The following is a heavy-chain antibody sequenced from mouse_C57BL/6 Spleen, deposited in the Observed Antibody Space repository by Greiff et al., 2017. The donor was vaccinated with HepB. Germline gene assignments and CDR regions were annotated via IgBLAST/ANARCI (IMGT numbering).Heavy chain of an antibody. CDR1: GFTFSSYA. J-gene: IGHJ3*01. CDR3: VSYYGIYPAWFAC. Sequence: EVMLVESGGGLVKPGGSLKLSCAASGFTFSSYAMSWVRQTPEKRLEWVATISDGGSYTYYPDNVKGRFTISRDNAKNNLYLQMSHLKSEDTAMYYCVSYYGIYPAWFACWGQGTLVTVSA. CDR2: ISDGGSYT. D-gene: IGHD2-1*01. V-gene: IGHV5-4*03.